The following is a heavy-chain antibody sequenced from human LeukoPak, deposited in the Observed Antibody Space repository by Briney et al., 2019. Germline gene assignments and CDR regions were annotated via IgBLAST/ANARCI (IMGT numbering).Heavy chain of an antibody. CDR1: GGSFSGYY. CDR2: INHSGST. Sequence: SETLSLTCAVYGGSFSGYYWSWIRQPPGKGLEWIGEINHSGSTNYNPSLKSRVTISVDTSKNQFSLKLSSVTAADTAVYYCARGLGYSSSWWNWGQGTLVTVSS. V-gene: IGHV4-34*01. J-gene: IGHJ4*02. CDR3: ARGLGYSSSWWN. D-gene: IGHD6-13*01.